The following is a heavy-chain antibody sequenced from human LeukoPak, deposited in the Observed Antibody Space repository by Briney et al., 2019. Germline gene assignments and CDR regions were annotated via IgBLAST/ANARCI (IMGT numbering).Heavy chain of an antibody. CDR3: ANTRRGEYDSSGYNY. D-gene: IGHD3-22*01. CDR2: IYWDDDK. J-gene: IGHJ4*02. Sequence: ESGPTLVKPTQTLTLTCSFSGFSLSTSGVGVGWIRQPPGKALEWLALIYWDDDKRYSPSLKSRLTITKDTSKNQVVLTMTNMDPVDTATYYCANTRRGEYDSSGYNYWGQGTLVTVSS. CDR1: GFSLSTSGVG. V-gene: IGHV2-5*02.